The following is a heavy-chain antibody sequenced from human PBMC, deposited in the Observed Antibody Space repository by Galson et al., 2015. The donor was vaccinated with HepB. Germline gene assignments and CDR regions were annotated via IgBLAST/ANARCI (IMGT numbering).Heavy chain of an antibody. CDR1: GGSFSGSY. Sequence: SETLSLTCAVYGGSFSGSYWSWIRQPPGKWLEWIGEINHSGSTNYNPSLKSRVTISVDTSKNQFSLKLSSVTTADTAVYYCARAQWLVVRSYFDYWGQGTLVTVSS. D-gene: IGHD6-19*01. CDR2: INHSGST. V-gene: IGHV4-34*01. J-gene: IGHJ4*02. CDR3: ARAQWLVVRSYFDY.